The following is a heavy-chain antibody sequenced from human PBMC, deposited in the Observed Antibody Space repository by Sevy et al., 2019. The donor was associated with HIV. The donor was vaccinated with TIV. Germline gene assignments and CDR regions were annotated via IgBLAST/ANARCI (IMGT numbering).Heavy chain of an antibody. CDR2: ISGSGGST. V-gene: IGHV3-23*01. J-gene: IGHJ4*02. CDR1: GFTFSSYA. CDR3: AKANLVVGASGVDY. Sequence: GGSLRLSCAASGFTFSSYAMSWVRQAPGKGLEWVSAISGSGGSTYYADSVKGRFPISRDNSKNTLYLQMNSLRAEDTAVYYCAKANLVVGASGVDYWGQGTLVTVSS. D-gene: IGHD1-26*01.